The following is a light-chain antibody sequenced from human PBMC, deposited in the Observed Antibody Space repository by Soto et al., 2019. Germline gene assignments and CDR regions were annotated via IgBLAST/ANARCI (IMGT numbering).Light chain of an antibody. V-gene: IGLV2-14*01. Sequence: QSVLTQPASVSGSPGQSITISCTGTSRDVGGYNYVSWYQQHPGKAPKLLIFEVNNRPSGLSNRFSGSKSGNTASLTISGLQGEDEADYYCTSYTSSTTWVFGGGTKLTVL. CDR3: TSYTSSTTWV. CDR1: SRDVGGYNY. J-gene: IGLJ3*02. CDR2: EVN.